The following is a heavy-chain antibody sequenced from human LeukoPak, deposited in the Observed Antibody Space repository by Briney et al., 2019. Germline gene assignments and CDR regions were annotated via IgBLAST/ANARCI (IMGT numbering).Heavy chain of an antibody. D-gene: IGHD4-11*01. V-gene: IGHV3-13*04. CDR3: VRDNYFKIDY. CDR1: GFAFSSYD. Sequence: PGGSLRLSCAASGFAFSSYDMHWVRQATGKGLEWVSAIGTAGDTYYPGSVKGRFTISRDNAKNTLYLQMNSLRVDDTAIYYCVRDNYFKIDYWGQGTLVTVSS. CDR2: IGTAGDT. J-gene: IGHJ4*02.